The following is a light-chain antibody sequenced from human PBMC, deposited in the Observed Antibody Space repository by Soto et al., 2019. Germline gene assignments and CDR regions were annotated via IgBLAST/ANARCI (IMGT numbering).Light chain of an antibody. CDR3: CSYAGSYAHVV. V-gene: IGLV2-11*01. CDR2: DVS. J-gene: IGLJ2*01. CDR1: SSDVGGYNY. Sequence: QSALTQPRSVSGSPGQSVTISCTGTSSDVGGYNYVSWYQQHPGNAPKLRIYDVSKRPSGVPDRFSGSKSGNTASLTISGLQAEDEDDYYCCSYAGSYAHVVFGGGTKVTVL.